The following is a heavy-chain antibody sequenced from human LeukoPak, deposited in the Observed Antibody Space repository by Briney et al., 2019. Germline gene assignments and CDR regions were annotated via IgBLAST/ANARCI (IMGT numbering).Heavy chain of an antibody. Sequence: SQTLSLTCAISGDSVSSNSVTWNWVRQSPSRGLEWLGRTYYRSTWYNDYAVSVRGRITVNPDTSKNQFSLHLNSVTLEDTAVYYCARRLTQYDCFDPWGQGILVTVSS. J-gene: IGHJ5*02. CDR1: GDSVSSNSVT. V-gene: IGHV6-1*01. CDR3: ARRLTQYDCFDP. CDR2: TYYRSTWYN. D-gene: IGHD2-2*01.